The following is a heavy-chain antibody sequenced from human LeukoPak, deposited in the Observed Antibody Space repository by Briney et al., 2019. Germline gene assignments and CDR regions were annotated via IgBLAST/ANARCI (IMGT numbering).Heavy chain of an antibody. Sequence: PSETLSLTCTVSGGSISSGTYYWGWIRQPPGKGLEWIGSIYYSGSTYYNPSLKSRVTISVDTSKNQFSLKLSSVTAADTAVYYCARGVSSGYNYYYYYMDVWGKGTTVTVSS. D-gene: IGHD3-22*01. V-gene: IGHV4-39*07. CDR1: GGSISSGTYY. CDR3: ARGVSSGYNYYYYYMDV. J-gene: IGHJ6*03. CDR2: IYYSGST.